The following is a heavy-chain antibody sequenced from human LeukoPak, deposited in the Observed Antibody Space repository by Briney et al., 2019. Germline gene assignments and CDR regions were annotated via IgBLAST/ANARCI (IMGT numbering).Heavy chain of an antibody. CDR2: INPNSGGT. V-gene: IGHV1-2*02. D-gene: IGHD1-26*01. CDR1: GYTFTGYY. Sequence: ASVKVSCKASGYTFTGYYMHWVRQAPGQGLEWMGWINPNSGGTNYAQKFQGRVTMTRDTSISTAYMELSRLRSDGTAVYYCARDLIVGVDYYMDVWGKGTTVTVSS. CDR3: ARDLIVGVDYYMDV. J-gene: IGHJ6*03.